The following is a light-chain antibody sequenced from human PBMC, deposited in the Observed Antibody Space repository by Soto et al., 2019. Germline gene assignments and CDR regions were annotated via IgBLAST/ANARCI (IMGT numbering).Light chain of an antibody. CDR1: QSINIW. Sequence: DIPMTQSPSTLSASVGDRVTITCRASQSINIWLAWYQQKPGRAPKLLIYLASTLASGVPSRFSGSGSGTDFTLTISSLQPDDFATYYCQQYNDYWTFGQGTRVEVK. CDR2: LAS. V-gene: IGKV1-5*03. J-gene: IGKJ1*01. CDR3: QQYNDYWT.